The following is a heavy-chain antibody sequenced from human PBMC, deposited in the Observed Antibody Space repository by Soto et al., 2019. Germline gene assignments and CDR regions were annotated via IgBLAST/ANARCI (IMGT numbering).Heavy chain of an antibody. J-gene: IGHJ6*02. CDR1: GGTFSSYA. CDR3: AREGGKSEQWGLYGMDV. CDR2: IIPIFGTA. Sequence: QVQLVQSGAEVKKPGSSVKVSCKASGGTFSSYAISWVRQAPGQGLEWMGGIIPIFGTANYAQKFQGRVTITADESTSTAYMELSSLRSEDTAVYYCAREGGKSEQWGLYGMDVWGQGTTVTVSS. V-gene: IGHV1-69*01. D-gene: IGHD6-19*01.